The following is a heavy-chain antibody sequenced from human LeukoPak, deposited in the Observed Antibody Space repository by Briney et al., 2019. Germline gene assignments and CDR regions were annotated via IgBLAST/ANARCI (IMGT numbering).Heavy chain of an antibody. Sequence: SVKVSCKASGGTFSSYAISWVRQAPGQGLEWMGRIIPILGIANYAQKFQGRVTITADKSTSTAYMELSSLRSEDTAVYYCARERDGYNQGFFDYWGQGTLVTVSS. CDR1: GGTFSSYA. J-gene: IGHJ4*02. CDR3: ARERDGYNQGFFDY. V-gene: IGHV1-69*04. CDR2: IIPILGIA. D-gene: IGHD5-24*01.